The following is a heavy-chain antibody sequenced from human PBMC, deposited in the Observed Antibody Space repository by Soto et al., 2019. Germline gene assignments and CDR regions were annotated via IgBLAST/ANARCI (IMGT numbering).Heavy chain of an antibody. J-gene: IGHJ4*02. Sequence: ASVKVSCKASGATFTSSTVNWVRQARGQRPEWIGWIRVGSGKTNSAQKFQGRVAITRDMSTCTAYLELKSLRSDDSAVYYCAAISSGYYRVFDDWGQGTPVTVSS. D-gene: IGHD3-22*01. V-gene: IGHV1-58*01. CDR2: IRVGSGKT. CDR3: AAISSGYYRVFDD. CDR1: GATFTSST.